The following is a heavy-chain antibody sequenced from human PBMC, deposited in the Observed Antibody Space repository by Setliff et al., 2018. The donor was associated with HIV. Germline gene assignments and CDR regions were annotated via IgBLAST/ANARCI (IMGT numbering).Heavy chain of an antibody. CDR2: ISSSGST. CDR1: GGSMTSSNYY. CDR3: ARDPHYFDTSGHYSWFYFDY. Sequence: NPSETLSLTCTVSGGSMTSSNYYWGWIRQSPGRGLEWIGSISSSGSTTYHPSLRSRVTVSAATSKNQFSLKLTSVTAADTAVYFCARDPHYFDTSGHYSWFYFDYWGQETLVTVSS. J-gene: IGHJ4*02. D-gene: IGHD3-22*01. V-gene: IGHV4-39*07.